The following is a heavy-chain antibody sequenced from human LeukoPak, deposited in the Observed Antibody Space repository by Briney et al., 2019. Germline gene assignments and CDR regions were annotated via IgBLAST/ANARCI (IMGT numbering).Heavy chain of an antibody. CDR3: ARDITIFGVVIPSPGI. Sequence: SETLSLTCAVPGGSISSSNWWSWVRQPPGKGLEWIGEIYHSGSTNYNPSLKSRVTISVDKSKNQFSLKLSSVTAADTAVYYCARDITIFGVVIPSPGIWGQGTLVTVSS. J-gene: IGHJ4*02. D-gene: IGHD3-3*01. V-gene: IGHV4-4*02. CDR1: GGSISSSNW. CDR2: IYHSGST.